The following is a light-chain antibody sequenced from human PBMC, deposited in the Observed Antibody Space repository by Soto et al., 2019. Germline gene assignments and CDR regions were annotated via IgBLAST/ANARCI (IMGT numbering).Light chain of an antibody. CDR2: GYN. Sequence: NFMLTQPHSVSESPGKTVTISCTGSSGSVASNYVHWYQRRPGSAPTIVIYGYNQRPSGVPDRFSGSIDSSSNSASLTISRLKTEDEADYFCQSYDRYSLYVCGTGTKLTVL. CDR3: QSYDRYSLYV. V-gene: IGLV6-57*02. CDR1: SGSVASNY. J-gene: IGLJ1*01.